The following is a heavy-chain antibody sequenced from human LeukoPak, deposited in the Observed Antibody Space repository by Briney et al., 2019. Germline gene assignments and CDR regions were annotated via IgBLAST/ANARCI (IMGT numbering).Heavy chain of an antibody. CDR1: GFTFSSYG. CDR3: AKLGGSSSSLTGFPFDY. Sequence: GGSLRLSCAASGFTFSSYGMHWVRQAPGKGLEWVAVISYDGSNKYYADSVKGRFTISRDNSKNTLYLQMNSLRAEDTAVYYCAKLGGSSSSLTGFPFDYWGQGTLSPSPQ. J-gene: IGHJ4*02. V-gene: IGHV3-30*18. D-gene: IGHD6-6*01. CDR2: ISYDGSNK.